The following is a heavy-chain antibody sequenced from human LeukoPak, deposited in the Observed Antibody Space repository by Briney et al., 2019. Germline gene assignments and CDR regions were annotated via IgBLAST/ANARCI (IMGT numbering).Heavy chain of an antibody. V-gene: IGHV4-59*01. CDR1: GGSINTYF. Sequence: ASETLSLTFTVSGGSINTYFWSWIRQSPAKGLEWIGYISYSGSTNYNPALKSRVTISVDTSKNRFSLKLRSVTAADTAVYYCASGRKYSATSDYWGQGTLVTVSS. CDR3: ASGRKYSATSDY. J-gene: IGHJ4*02. D-gene: IGHD5-12*01. CDR2: ISYSGST.